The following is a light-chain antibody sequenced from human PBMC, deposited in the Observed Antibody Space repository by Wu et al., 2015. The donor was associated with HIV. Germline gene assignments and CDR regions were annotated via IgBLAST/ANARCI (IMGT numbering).Light chain of an antibody. CDR3: QKYNTAPWT. CDR2: KAS. Sequence: DIQMTQSPSTLSASVGDRVTITCRASQSIGTWLAWYQQKPGQAPKLLIYKASTLESGVPSRFSGSGSGTEFTLTISSLQPDDVATYYCQKYNTAPWTFGQGTKVEMK. CDR1: QSIGTW. J-gene: IGKJ1*01. V-gene: IGKV1-5*03.